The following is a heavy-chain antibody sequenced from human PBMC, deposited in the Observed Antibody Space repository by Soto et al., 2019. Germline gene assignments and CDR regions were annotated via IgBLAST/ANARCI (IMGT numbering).Heavy chain of an antibody. D-gene: IGHD3-22*01. CDR1: GYSFTSYW. CDR3: ARELVSDYYDSSGYYN. CDR2: IDPSDSYT. Sequence: GESLKISCKGSGYSFTSYWISWVRQMPGKGLEWMGRIDPSDSYTNYSPSFQGHVTISADKSISTAYLQWSSLKASDTAMYYCARELVSDYYDSSGYYNWCQGTLVTVSS. V-gene: IGHV5-10-1*01. J-gene: IGHJ4*02.